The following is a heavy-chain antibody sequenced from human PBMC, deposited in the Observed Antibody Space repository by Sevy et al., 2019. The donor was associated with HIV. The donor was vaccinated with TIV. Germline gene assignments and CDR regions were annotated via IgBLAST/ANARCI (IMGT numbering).Heavy chain of an antibody. V-gene: IGHV2-5*02. CDR2: IFWDDDK. CDR3: VYRLRWGWRGNYGMDV. Sequence: SGPTLVNPTETLTLTCTFSGFSLSTSGVHVGWIRQPPGKALEWLALIFWDDDKRYSPSLKNRLTITKDTSKNQVVLTMTSMDPVDTATFYCVYRLRWGWRGNYGMDVWGQGTTVTVSS. D-gene: IGHD3-16*01. J-gene: IGHJ6*02. CDR1: GFSLSTSGVH.